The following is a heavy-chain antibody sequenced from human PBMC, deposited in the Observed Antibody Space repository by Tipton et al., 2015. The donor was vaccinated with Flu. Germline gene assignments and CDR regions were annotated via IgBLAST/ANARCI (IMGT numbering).Heavy chain of an antibody. CDR3: ARLSYYDVDLKNFYFED. D-gene: IGHD3-10*02. Sequence: TLSLTCTVSGGSITNYHWGWIRQPPGKGLEWIGGIHYSGRNYYNPSLKSRVTISVDTSKNQFSLKLNSVTAADTAVYYCARLSYYDVDLKNFYFEDWGQGTLVTVSS. J-gene: IGHJ4*02. V-gene: IGHV4-39*01. CDR2: IHYSGRN. CDR1: GGSITNYH.